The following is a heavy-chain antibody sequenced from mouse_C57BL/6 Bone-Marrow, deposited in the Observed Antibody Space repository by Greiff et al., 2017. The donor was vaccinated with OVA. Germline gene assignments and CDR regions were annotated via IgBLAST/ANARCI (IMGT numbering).Heavy chain of an antibody. Sequence: LVESGAELVRPGPSVKVSCKASGYAFTNYLIEWVKQRPGQGLEWIGVINPGSGGTNYNEKFKGKATLTADKSSSTAYMQLSSLTSEDSAVYFCARIWGRGYFDYWGQGTTLTVSS. CDR2: INPGSGGT. D-gene: IGHD1-1*01. CDR1: GYAFTNYL. V-gene: IGHV1-54*01. J-gene: IGHJ2*01. CDR3: ARIWGRGYFDY.